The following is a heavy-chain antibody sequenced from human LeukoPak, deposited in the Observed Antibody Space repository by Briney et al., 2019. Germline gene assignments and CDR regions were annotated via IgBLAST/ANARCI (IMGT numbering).Heavy chain of an antibody. J-gene: IGHJ4*02. Sequence: ASVKVSCKASGYTLTSYYMHWVRQAPGQGLEWMGIINPSGGSTSYAQKFQGRVTMNRDMSTSTVYMELSSLRSEDTAVYYCARVGGSYSIFDYWGQGTLVTVSS. V-gene: IGHV1-46*01. CDR1: GYTLTSYY. D-gene: IGHD1-26*01. CDR2: INPSGGST. CDR3: ARVGGSYSIFDY.